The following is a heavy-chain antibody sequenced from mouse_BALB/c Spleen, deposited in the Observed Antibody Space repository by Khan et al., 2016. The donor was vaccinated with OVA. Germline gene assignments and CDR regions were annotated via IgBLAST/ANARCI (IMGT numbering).Heavy chain of an antibody. D-gene: IGHD2-14*01. CDR2: INLEDVDT. CDR3: ARSGYDYFAY. Sequence: QVQLQQPGAELVRPGSSVKISCKASGYAFSNYWMNWVKQRPGQGLEWIGQINLEDVDTSVNGKFRGKATLTADKSSSTAYMQLSSLTSEDSAVYFCARSGYDYFAYWGQGTLVTVSA. CDR1: GYAFSNYW. J-gene: IGHJ3*01. V-gene: IGHV1-80*01.